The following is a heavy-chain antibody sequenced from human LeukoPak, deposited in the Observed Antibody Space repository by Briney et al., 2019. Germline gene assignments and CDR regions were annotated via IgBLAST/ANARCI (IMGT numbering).Heavy chain of an antibody. CDR3: AKIRITRGYYKPFDS. D-gene: IGHD1-26*01. V-gene: IGHV3-30-3*02. Sequence: GRSLRLSCAASGFPFSSSAMHWVRQAPGKEPEWVAVISNDGGTTYYADSVKGRFIISRDNSKNTLYLQMNSLRAQDTAVYYCAKIRITRGYYKPFDSWGQGTLVIVSS. CDR2: ISNDGGTT. CDR1: GFPFSSSA. J-gene: IGHJ4*02.